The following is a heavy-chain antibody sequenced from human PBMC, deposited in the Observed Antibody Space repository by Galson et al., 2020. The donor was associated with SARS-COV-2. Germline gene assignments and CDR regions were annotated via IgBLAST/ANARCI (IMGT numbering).Heavy chain of an antibody. V-gene: IGHV4-59*01. CDR3: ARGPSMVLLWFGELLDGRFDP. Sequence: ETSETLSLTCTVSGGSISSYYWSWIRQPPGKGLEWIGYIYYSGSTNYNPSLKSRVTISVDTSKNQFSLKLSSVTAADTAVYYCARGPSMVLLWFGELLDGRFDPWGQGTLVTVSS. D-gene: IGHD3-10*01. CDR1: GGSISSYY. J-gene: IGHJ5*02. CDR2: IYYSGST.